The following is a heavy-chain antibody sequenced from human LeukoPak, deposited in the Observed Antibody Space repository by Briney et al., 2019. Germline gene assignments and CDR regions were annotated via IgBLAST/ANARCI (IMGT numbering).Heavy chain of an antibody. CDR1: GGTFSSYA. CDR3: ARAQGMTTQPFDY. V-gene: IGHV1-69*04. J-gene: IGHJ4*02. D-gene: IGHD4-11*01. Sequence: SVKVSCKASGGTFSSYAISWVRQAPGQGLEWMGRIIPILGITNYAQKVQGRVTITADKSTSTAYMELSSLRSEDTAVYYCARAQGMTTQPFDYWGQGTLVTVSS. CDR2: IIPILGIT.